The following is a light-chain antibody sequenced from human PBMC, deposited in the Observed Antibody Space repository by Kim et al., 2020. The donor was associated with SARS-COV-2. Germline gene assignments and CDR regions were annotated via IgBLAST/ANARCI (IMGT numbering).Light chain of an antibody. CDR3: QQLNSYPYS. V-gene: IGKV1-9*01. Sequence: DIQLTQSPSFLSASVGDRVTITCRASQDISSYLAWYQQKPGKAPKLLIYVTSTLQSGVPSRFSGSESGTEFTLTISSLQPEDFATYYCQQLNSYPYSFGQGTKLEI. CDR1: QDISSY. CDR2: VTS. J-gene: IGKJ2*03.